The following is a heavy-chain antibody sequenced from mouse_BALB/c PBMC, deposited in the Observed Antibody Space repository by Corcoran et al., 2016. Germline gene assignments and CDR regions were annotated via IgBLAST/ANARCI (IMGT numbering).Heavy chain of an antibody. Sequence: QIQLVQSGPALKKPGETVKISCKASGYTFTNYGMTWVKQAPGKGLKWMGWINTYTGEPPYADDFKGRFAFSLETSASTAYLQINNLKNEDMATYFCARRGDGTEDAMDYWGQGTSVTVSA. V-gene: IGHV9-1*02. CDR2: INTYTGEP. CDR1: GYTFTNYG. CDR3: ARRGDGTEDAMDY. J-gene: IGHJ4*01. D-gene: IGHD2-1*01.